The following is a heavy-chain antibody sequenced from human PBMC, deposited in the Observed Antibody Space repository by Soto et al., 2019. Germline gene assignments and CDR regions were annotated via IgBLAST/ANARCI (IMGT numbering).Heavy chain of an antibody. CDR1: GFSISDSY. J-gene: IGHJ5*02. CDR2: ISPRSTFS. Sequence: GGSLRLSCATSGFSISDSYRSWIRQAPGKGLEWISYISPRSTFSYSADSLKGRFTISRDSVKNSVYLQMNNRTADDTGVYYCARGGGGGLFDPWGQGSLVTVSS. CDR3: ARGGGGGLFDP. V-gene: IGHV3-11*04. D-gene: IGHD2-21*01.